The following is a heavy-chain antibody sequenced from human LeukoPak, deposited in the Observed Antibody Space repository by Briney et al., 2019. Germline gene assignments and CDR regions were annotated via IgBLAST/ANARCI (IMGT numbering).Heavy chain of an antibody. CDR2: ISSSSSYI. CDR1: GFTFSSKS. CDR3: ARGYCSSTSCYGYYYSGMDV. J-gene: IGHJ6*02. Sequence: GGSLRLFCAASGFTFSSKSMNWVRQAPGKGLEWVSSISSSSSYIYYADSVKGRFTISRDNAKNSLYLEMNSLRAEDTAVYYCARGYCSSTSCYGYYYSGMDVWGQGTTVTVSS. V-gene: IGHV3-21*01. D-gene: IGHD2-2*01.